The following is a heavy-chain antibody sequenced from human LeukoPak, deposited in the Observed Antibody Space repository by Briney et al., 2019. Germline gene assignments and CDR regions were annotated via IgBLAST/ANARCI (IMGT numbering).Heavy chain of an antibody. V-gene: IGHV3-30*03. CDR2: ISYDGSTK. CDR1: GFTFSRFG. J-gene: IGHJ4*02. D-gene: IGHD4-23*01. CDR3: ATSLWPGGGNSFLLDY. Sequence: GRSLRLSCAASGFTFSRFGMHWVRQAPGKGREWVAVISYDGSTKYYADTVKGRFTTSRDNSENTLYLQMNSLTVHDTAVYYCATSLWPGGGNSFLLDYWGQGILVTVSS.